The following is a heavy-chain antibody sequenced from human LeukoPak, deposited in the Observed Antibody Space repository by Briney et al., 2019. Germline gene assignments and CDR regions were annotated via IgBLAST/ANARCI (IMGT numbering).Heavy chain of an antibody. CDR1: GYTFTSYG. CDR2: ISAYNGNT. Sequence: ASVKVSCKASGYTFTSYGISWVRQAPGQGLEWMGWISAYNGNTNYAQKLQGRVTMTTDTSTSTAYMELRSLRSDDTAVYYCARLGARMTTVTRGHRGYFDYWGQGTLVTVSS. J-gene: IGHJ4*02. CDR3: ARLGARMTTVTRGHRGYFDY. D-gene: IGHD4-17*01. V-gene: IGHV1-18*01.